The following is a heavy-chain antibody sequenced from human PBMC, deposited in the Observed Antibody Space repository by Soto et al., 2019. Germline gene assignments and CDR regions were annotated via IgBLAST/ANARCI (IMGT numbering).Heavy chain of an antibody. Sequence: SETLSLTCAVSGGSISSGGYSWSWIRQPPGKGLEWIGYIYHSGSTYYNPSLKSRVTISVDRSKNQFSLKLSSVTAADTAVYYCARALRYFDWLSYSDAFDIRGQGTMVTVPS. CDR3: ARALRYFDWLSYSDAFDI. D-gene: IGHD3-9*01. CDR2: IYHSGST. V-gene: IGHV4-30-2*01. CDR1: GGSISSGGYS. J-gene: IGHJ3*02.